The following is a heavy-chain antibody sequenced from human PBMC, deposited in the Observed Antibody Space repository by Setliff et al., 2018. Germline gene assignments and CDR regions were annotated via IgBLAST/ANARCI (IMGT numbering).Heavy chain of an antibody. CDR3: ARDKLWLMGYYYYYYMDV. J-gene: IGHJ6*03. CDR1: GYTFTSYA. Sequence: ASVKVSCKASGYTFTSYAMHWVRQAPGQRLAWMGWINAGNGNTKYSQKFQGRVTITRDTSASTAYMELSSLRSEETAVYYCARDKLWLMGYYYYYYMDVWGKGTTVTVSS. CDR2: INAGNGNT. V-gene: IGHV1-3*01. D-gene: IGHD5-18*01.